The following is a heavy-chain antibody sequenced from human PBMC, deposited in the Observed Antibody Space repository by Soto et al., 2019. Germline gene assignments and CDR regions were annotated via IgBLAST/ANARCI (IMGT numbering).Heavy chain of an antibody. CDR2: INPNSGGT. V-gene: IGHV1-2*04. J-gene: IGHJ3*02. Sequence: GASVKVSGKASGYTFTGYYMHWVRQAPGQGLEWMGWINPNSGGTNYAQKFQGWVTMTRDTSISTAYMELSRLRPDDTAVYYCAREEYDYVWGSYRSHRPKDNAFDIWGQGTMVTVSS. CDR3: AREEYDYVWGSYRSHRPKDNAFDI. D-gene: IGHD3-16*02. CDR1: GYTFTGYY.